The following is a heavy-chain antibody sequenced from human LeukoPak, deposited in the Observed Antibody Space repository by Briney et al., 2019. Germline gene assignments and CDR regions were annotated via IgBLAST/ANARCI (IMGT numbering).Heavy chain of an antibody. Sequence: SVKVSCKASGGTFSSYAISWVRQAPGQGLEWMGRIIPIFGIANYAQKFQGRVTITADKPTSTAYMELSSLRSEDTAVCYCARSPNYDILTGYPSYYFDYWGQGTLVTVSS. J-gene: IGHJ4*02. V-gene: IGHV1-69*04. D-gene: IGHD3-9*01. CDR1: GGTFSSYA. CDR2: IIPIFGIA. CDR3: ARSPNYDILTGYPSYYFDY.